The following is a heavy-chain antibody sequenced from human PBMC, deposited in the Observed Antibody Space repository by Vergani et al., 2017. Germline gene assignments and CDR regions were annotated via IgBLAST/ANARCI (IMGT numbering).Heavy chain of an antibody. CDR1: GFTTGDYV. Sequence: EAQLAESGGGLVQPGQSLRLSCTASGFTTGDYVMSWFRQAPGKGLEWVSVIYSGGSTYYADSVKGRFTISRHNSKNTLYLQMNSLRAEDTAVYYCARDRVDIVATTTYYYYYYGMDVWGQGTTVTVSS. J-gene: IGHJ6*02. CDR2: IYSGGST. CDR3: ARDRVDIVATTTYYYYYYGMDV. V-gene: IGHV3-53*04. D-gene: IGHD5-12*01.